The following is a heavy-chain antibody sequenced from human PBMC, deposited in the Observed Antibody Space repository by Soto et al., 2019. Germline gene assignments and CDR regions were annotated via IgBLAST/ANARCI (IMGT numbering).Heavy chain of an antibody. Sequence: QVQLQESGPGLVKPSEILSLTCTVSNDSISTYYWTWIRQPPGKGLEWIGFIYYSGSTNYNPSLQRRVTISVDTSKNQFSLKMNSVTAADTAVYYCARPGRDWGALHYWGQGTLVTVSS. V-gene: IGHV4-59*08. CDR3: ARPGRDWGALHY. CDR1: NDSISTYY. J-gene: IGHJ4*02. D-gene: IGHD7-27*01. CDR2: IYYSGST.